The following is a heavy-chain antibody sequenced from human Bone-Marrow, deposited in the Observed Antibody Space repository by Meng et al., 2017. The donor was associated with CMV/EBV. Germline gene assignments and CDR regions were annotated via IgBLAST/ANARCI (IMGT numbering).Heavy chain of an antibody. J-gene: IGHJ4*02. D-gene: IGHD3-3*01. Sequence: GESLKISCTASGFRFNSYAMHWVRQAPGKGLEWVAVTSYDGSNKYYADSVKGRFTISRDNSKNTLYMQMDSLRDEDTAVYYCARGDDFDNWLVHWGQGALVTVSS. CDR3: ARGDDFDNWLVH. CDR1: GFRFNSYA. V-gene: IGHV3-30-3*01. CDR2: TSYDGSNK.